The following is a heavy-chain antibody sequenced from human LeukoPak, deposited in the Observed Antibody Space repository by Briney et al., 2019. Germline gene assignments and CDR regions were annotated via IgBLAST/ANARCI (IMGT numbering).Heavy chain of an antibody. Sequence: GGSLRLSCAASGNYWMHWVRQAPGKGLVWVSHINSDGSWTSYADSVKGRFTISRDNSKNTLYLQMNSLRAEDTAVYYCATSRSPRYFDYWGQGTLVTVSS. D-gene: IGHD2-2*01. CDR2: INSDGSWT. CDR1: GNYW. CDR3: ATSRSPRYFDY. V-gene: IGHV3-74*01. J-gene: IGHJ4*02.